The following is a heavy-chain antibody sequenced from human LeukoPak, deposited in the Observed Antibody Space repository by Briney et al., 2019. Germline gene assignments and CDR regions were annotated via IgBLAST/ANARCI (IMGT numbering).Heavy chain of an antibody. CDR2: MNPNSGNT. J-gene: IGHJ4*02. V-gene: IGHV1-8*01. D-gene: IGHD2-2*01. CDR3: AREVGHCSSTSCLFKNYFDY. Sequence: ASVKVSCKASGYTFTSYDINWVRQATGQGLEWMGWMNPNSGNTGYAQKFQGRVTMTRNTSISTAYMELSSLRSEDTAVYYCAREVGHCSSTSCLFKNYFDYWGQGTLVTVSS. CDR1: GYTFTSYD.